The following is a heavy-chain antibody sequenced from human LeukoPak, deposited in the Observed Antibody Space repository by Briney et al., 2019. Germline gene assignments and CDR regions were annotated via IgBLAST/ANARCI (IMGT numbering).Heavy chain of an antibody. D-gene: IGHD3-3*01. CDR2: INCSGSST. V-gene: IGHV3-23*01. CDR3: AKGVSVTKGPFDY. Sequence: PGGSLRLSCAASGFTFSSYAMSWVRQAPGKGLEWVSAINCSGSSTYYADSVKGRFTISRDSSKNTLYLQMNSLRAEDTAAYYCAKGVSVTKGPFDYWGQGALVTVCS. J-gene: IGHJ4*02. CDR1: GFTFSSYA.